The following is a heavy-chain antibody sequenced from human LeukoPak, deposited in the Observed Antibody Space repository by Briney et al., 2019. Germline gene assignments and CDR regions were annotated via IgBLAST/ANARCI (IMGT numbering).Heavy chain of an antibody. V-gene: IGHV3-9*03. D-gene: IGHD2-21*02. CDR2: IYWNSGSI. CDR1: GLTFDEYT. J-gene: IGHJ2*01. CDR3: AKTSTSYCAGDCLPGYFDL. Sequence: GGSLRLSCAASGLTFDEYTMHWVRQAPGKGLEWVSGIYWNSGSIRYAASVKGRFTISRDNAKNSLYLQMNSLRAEDMALYYCAKTSTSYCAGDCLPGYFDLWGRGTLVTVSS.